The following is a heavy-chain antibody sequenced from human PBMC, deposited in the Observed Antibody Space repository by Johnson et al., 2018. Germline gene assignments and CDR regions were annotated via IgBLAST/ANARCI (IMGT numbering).Heavy chain of an antibody. J-gene: IGHJ6*03. CDR1: GFTFSDSY. CDR3: ARGSTWSYYYYMDV. D-gene: IGHD6-13*01. Sequence: QVQLVESGGGLVKPGGSLRLSCAASGFTFSDSYMSWIRQAPGQGLEWLSFISTSGRSIYYADSVKGRFTISRDNAKNSLYLQMNSLRVDDTAVYYCARGSTWSYYYYMDVWGKGTTVTVSS. V-gene: IGHV3-11*04. CDR2: ISTSGRSI.